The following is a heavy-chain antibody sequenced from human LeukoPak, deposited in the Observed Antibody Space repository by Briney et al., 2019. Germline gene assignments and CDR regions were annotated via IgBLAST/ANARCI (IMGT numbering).Heavy chain of an antibody. CDR1: GFIFSSYA. CDR2: ISYDGSNK. V-gene: IGHV3-30-3*01. J-gene: IGHJ4*02. D-gene: IGHD6-19*01. Sequence: GGSLRLSCAASGFIFSSYAMHWVRQAPGKGLEWVALISYDGSNKYYADSVKGRFTISRDDSKNTLYLQMNSLKTEDTAVYYCTTPTYSSGWSSDNWGQGTLVTVSS. CDR3: TTPTYSSGWSSDN.